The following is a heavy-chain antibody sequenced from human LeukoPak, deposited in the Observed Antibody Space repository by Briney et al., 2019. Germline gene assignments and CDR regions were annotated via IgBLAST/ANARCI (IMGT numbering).Heavy chain of an antibody. CDR1: GFTFSSYA. Sequence: GGSLRLSCAVSGFTFSSYAMSWVRQAPGKGLEWVSAISGSGGSTYYADSVKGRFTISRDNSKNSLYLQMNSLRAEDTAVYYCAMKMATEGDYWGQGTLVTVSS. CDR3: AMKMATEGDY. CDR2: ISGSGGST. D-gene: IGHD5-24*01. V-gene: IGHV3-23*01. J-gene: IGHJ4*02.